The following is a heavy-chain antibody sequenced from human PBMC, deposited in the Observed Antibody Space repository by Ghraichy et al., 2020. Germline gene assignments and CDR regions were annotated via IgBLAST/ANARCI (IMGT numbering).Heavy chain of an antibody. D-gene: IGHD6-13*01. CDR3: ARDLLKIYSRNLSPMDY. CDR1: GYTFTSYA. J-gene: IGHJ4*02. CDR2: INAGNGNT. V-gene: IGHV1-3*01. Sequence: ASVKVSCKASGYTFTSYAMHWVRQAPGQRLEWMGWINAGNGNTKYSQKFQGRVTITRDTSASTAYMELSSLRSEDTAVYYCARDLLKIYSRNLSPMDYWGQGTLVTVSS.